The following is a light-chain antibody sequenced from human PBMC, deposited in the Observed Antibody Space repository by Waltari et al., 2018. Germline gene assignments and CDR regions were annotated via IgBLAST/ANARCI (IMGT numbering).Light chain of an antibody. CDR3: AVWDDSLSGWV. CDR1: DSNIGCHT. V-gene: IGLV1-44*01. CDR2: GNG. J-gene: IGLJ3*02. Sequence: QSVLTQPPSASGTPGQSITISCSGSDSNIGCHTANRYQHLPGTAPKLFIFGNGQRPSGVPGRFSGSKSGTSASLAISGLQSEDEADYYCAVWDDSLSGWVFGGGTKVTV.